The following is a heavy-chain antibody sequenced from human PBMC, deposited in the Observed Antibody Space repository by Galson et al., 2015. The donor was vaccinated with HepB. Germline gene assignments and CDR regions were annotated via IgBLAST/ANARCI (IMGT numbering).Heavy chain of an antibody. CDR2: INPSGGST. J-gene: IGHJ5*02. CDR1: GYTLTELS. V-gene: IGHV1-46*01. D-gene: IGHD1-26*01. CDR3: ARDLDGVGAMDWFDP. Sequence: SVKVSCKVSGYTLTELSMHWVRQAPGQGLEWMGIINPSGGSTSYAQKFQGRVTMTRDTSTSTVYMELSSLRSEDTAVYYCARDLDGVGAMDWFDPWGQGTLVTVSS.